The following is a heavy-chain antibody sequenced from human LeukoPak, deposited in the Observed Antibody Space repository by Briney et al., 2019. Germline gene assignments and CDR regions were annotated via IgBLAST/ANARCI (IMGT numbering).Heavy chain of an antibody. D-gene: IGHD6-13*01. V-gene: IGHV3-74*01. J-gene: IGHJ6*02. Sequence: HPGGSLRLSCAASGFTFSSYWMHWVRQAPGKGLVWVSRINSDGSSTSYADSVKGRFTISRDNAKNTLYLQMNSLRAEDTAVYYCARYHSSWSDYYYYGMDVWGQGTTVTVSS. CDR1: GFTFSSYW. CDR3: ARYHSSWSDYYYYGMDV. CDR2: INSDGSST.